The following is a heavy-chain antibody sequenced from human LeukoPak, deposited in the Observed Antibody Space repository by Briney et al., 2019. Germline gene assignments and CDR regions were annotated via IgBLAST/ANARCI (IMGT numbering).Heavy chain of an antibody. V-gene: IGHV3-53*01. CDR3: AREIPERIGVAAAVGGAFDI. CDR2: IYSGGST. D-gene: IGHD6-13*01. J-gene: IGHJ3*02. CDR1: GFTVTRNY. Sequence: PGGSLRLSCVAAGFTVTRNYMSWVRQAPAKGLECVSVIYSGGSTFYADSVKGRFTISRDNSKNTLYLQMNSLRAEDTAVYYCAREIPERIGVAAAVGGAFDIWGQGTMVTVSS.